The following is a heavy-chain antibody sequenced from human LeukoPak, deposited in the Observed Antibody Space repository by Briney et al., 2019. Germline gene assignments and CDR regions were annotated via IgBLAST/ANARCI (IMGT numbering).Heavy chain of an antibody. Sequence: PGGSLRLSCAASGFTFSSYAMSWVRQAPGKGLEWVSSISSSSSYIYYADSVKGRFTISRDNAKNSLYLQMNTLRAEDTAVYYCARDRTTVTTFDYWGQGTLVTVSS. D-gene: IGHD4-17*01. CDR1: GFTFSSYA. J-gene: IGHJ4*02. CDR3: ARDRTTVTTFDY. CDR2: ISSSSSYI. V-gene: IGHV3-21*01.